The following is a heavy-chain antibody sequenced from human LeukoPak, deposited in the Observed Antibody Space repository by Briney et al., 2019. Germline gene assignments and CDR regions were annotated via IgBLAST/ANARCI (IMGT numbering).Heavy chain of an antibody. CDR3: ARDKSGSYSHPVDY. Sequence: SETLSLTCTVSGGSISSSSYYWGWIRQPPGKGLEWIGSIYYSGSTYYNPSLKSRVTISVDTSKNQFSLKLSSVTAADTAVYYCARDKSGSYSHPVDYWGQGTLVTVSS. V-gene: IGHV4-39*07. CDR1: GGSISSSSYY. D-gene: IGHD1-26*01. J-gene: IGHJ4*02. CDR2: IYYSGST.